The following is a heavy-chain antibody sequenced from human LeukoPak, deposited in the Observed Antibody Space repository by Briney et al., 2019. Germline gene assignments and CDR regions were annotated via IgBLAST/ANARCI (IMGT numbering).Heavy chain of an antibody. CDR3: ASTLVRGWYFDY. Sequence: PSETLSLTCAVSGGSISSSNWWSWVRQPPGKRLEWIGEIYHSGSTNYNPSLKSRVTISVDKSKNQFSLKLSSVTAADTAVYYCASTLVRGWYFDYWGQGTLVTVSS. CDR2: IYHSGST. J-gene: IGHJ4*02. CDR1: GGSISSSNW. D-gene: IGHD3-10*01. V-gene: IGHV4-4*02.